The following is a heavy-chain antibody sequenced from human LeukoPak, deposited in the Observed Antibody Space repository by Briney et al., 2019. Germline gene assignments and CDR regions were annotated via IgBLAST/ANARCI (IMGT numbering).Heavy chain of an antibody. CDR1: GYTFTSYG. D-gene: IGHD3-10*01. CDR2: ISGYNGKT. Sequence: AASVRVSRKASGYTFTSYGICWGRQAPEPRLGWMGWISGYNGKTNYAQKLQGRVTMTTDTYSSTAYMKLRSLRSDDTAVYYCARDQGITMVRGVIIHEYFQHWGQGTLVTVST. J-gene: IGHJ1*01. CDR3: ARDQGITMVRGVIIHEYFQH. V-gene: IGHV1-18*04.